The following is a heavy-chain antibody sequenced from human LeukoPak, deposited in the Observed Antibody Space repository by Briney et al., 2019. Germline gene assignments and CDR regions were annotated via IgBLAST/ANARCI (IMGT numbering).Heavy chain of an antibody. CDR1: GFTFSSYA. Sequence: GGSLRLSCAASGFTFSSYAMSWVRQAPGKGLEWVANIKQDGSEKYYVDSVKGRFTISRDNAKNSLYLQMNSLRAEDTAVYYCARDPTKYYYYMDVWGKGTTVTVSS. CDR2: IKQDGSEK. CDR3: ARDPTKYYYYMDV. V-gene: IGHV3-7*01. J-gene: IGHJ6*03.